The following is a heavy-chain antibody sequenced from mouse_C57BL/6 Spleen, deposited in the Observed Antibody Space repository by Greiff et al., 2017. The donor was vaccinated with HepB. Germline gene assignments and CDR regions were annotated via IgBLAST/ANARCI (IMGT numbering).Heavy chain of an antibody. D-gene: IGHD3-2*02. CDR2: INPNNGGT. J-gene: IGHJ3*01. V-gene: IGHV1-22*01. Sequence: EVQLQQSGPELVKPGASVKMSCKASGYTFTDYNMHWVKQSHGKSLEWIGYINPNNGGTSYNQKFKGKATLTVNKSSSTAYMELRRLTSEDSAVYYCARFETAQATAWFAYWGQGTLVTVSA. CDR3: ARFETAQATAWFAY. CDR1: GYTFTDYN.